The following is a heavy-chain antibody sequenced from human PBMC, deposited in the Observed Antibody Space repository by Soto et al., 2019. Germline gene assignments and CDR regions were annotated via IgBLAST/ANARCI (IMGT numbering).Heavy chain of an antibody. CDR3: ARGEILMITFGGVITDY. Sequence: EVQLVESGGGVVRPGGSLRLSCAASGFTFDDYGMSWVRQAPGKGLEWVSGINWNGGSTGYADSVKGRFTISRDNAKNSLYLQMKSLRAEDTALYYGARGEILMITFGGVITDYWGQGTLVTVSS. V-gene: IGHV3-20*04. J-gene: IGHJ4*02. CDR1: GFTFDDYG. D-gene: IGHD3-16*01. CDR2: INWNGGST.